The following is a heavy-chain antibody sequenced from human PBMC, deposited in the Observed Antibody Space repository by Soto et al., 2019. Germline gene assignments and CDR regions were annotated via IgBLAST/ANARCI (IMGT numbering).Heavy chain of an antibody. Sequence: QVQLQESGPGLVKSSQTLSLTCTVSGGYISSGGSYWSWIRQRPGKGLECVGYIFYSDSFYYTPSLKGRVVILADTSKNQFTLKMSSVTDADTAVYYCARAPETPPIFGVVRPYFFDFWGQGTLVTVSS. CDR1: GGYISSGGSY. J-gene: IGHJ4*02. CDR2: IFYSDSF. CDR3: ARAPETPPIFGVVRPYFFDF. D-gene: IGHD3-3*01. V-gene: IGHV4-31*03.